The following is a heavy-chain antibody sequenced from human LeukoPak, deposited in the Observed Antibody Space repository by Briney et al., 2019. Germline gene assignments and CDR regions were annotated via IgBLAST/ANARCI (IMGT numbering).Heavy chain of an antibody. V-gene: IGHV4-59*01. Sequence: PSETLSLTCTVSGGSIRNYYWSWIRQPPGKGLEWIGYIYHSGSTNYNPSLKSRVTMSVDTSKNQFSLKLTSVTAADTAVYYCAGTMRQFTFDYWGQGTLVSVSS. CDR1: GGSIRNYY. J-gene: IGHJ4*02. CDR3: AGTMRQFTFDY. CDR2: IYHSGST. D-gene: IGHD3-22*01.